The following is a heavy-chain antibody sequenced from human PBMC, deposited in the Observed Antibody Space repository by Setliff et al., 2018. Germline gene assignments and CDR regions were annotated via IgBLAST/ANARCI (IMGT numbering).Heavy chain of an antibody. CDR2: INPSGGST. J-gene: IGHJ2*01. CDR3: ARSVSTGPTPFYWYFDL. V-gene: IGHV1-46*01. D-gene: IGHD1-1*01. CDR1: GYTFTSYY. Sequence: ASVKVSCKASGYTFTSYYMHWVRQAPGQGLEWMGIINPSGGSTSYAQKFQGRVTMTRDTSTSTAYMELSSLRSEDTAVYYCARSVSTGPTPFYWYFDLWGRGTLVTVSS.